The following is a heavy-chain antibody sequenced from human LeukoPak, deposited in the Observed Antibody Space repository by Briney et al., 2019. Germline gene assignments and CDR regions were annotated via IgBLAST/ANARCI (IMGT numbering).Heavy chain of an antibody. D-gene: IGHD6-19*01. CDR1: GGSISSSSYY. CDR3: ARGLSVAGHYYYYYMDV. CDR2: IYYSGST. J-gene: IGHJ6*03. V-gene: IGHV4-39*07. Sequence: PSETLSLTCTVSGGSISSSSYYWGWIRQPPGKGLGWIGSIYYSGSTNYNPSLKSRVTISVDTSKNQFSLKLSSVTDADTAVYYCARGLSVAGHYYYYYMDVWGKGTTVTVSS.